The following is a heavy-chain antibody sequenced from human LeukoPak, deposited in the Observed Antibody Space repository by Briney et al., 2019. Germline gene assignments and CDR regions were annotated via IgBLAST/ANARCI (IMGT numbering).Heavy chain of an antibody. CDR1: GSSVSSGSYY. J-gene: IGHJ4*02. CDR2: IYYSGST. Sequence: PSETLSLTCTVSGSSVSSGSYYWSWIRQPPGKGLEWIGYIYYSGSTNYNPSLKSRVTISVDTSKNQFSLKLSSVTAADTAVYYCARDGGSYWRGIDYWGQGTLVTVSS. CDR3: ARDGGSYWRGIDY. D-gene: IGHD1-26*01. V-gene: IGHV4-61*01.